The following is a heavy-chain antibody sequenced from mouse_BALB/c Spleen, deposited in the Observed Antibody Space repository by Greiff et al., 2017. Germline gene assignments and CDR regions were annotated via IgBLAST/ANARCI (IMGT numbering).Heavy chain of an antibody. D-gene: IGHD6-2*01. Sequence: EVKLQESGAELVKPGASVKLSCTASGFNIKDTYMHWVKQRPEQGLEWIGRIDPANGNTKYDPKFQGKATITADTSSNTAYLQLSSLTSEDTAVYYCARSLYPYAMDYWGQGTSVTVSS. CDR3: ARSLYPYAMDY. J-gene: IGHJ4*01. CDR2: IDPANGNT. V-gene: IGHV14-3*02. CDR1: GFNIKDTY.